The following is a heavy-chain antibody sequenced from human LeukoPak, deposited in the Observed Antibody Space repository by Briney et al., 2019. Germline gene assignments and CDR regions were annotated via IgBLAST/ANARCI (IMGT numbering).Heavy chain of an antibody. CDR3: ARGPLEQPFFDY. CDR2: INPNSGGT. J-gene: IGHJ4*02. CDR1: GYAFTGYY. V-gene: IGHV1-2*02. D-gene: IGHD1/OR15-1a*01. Sequence: ASVKVSCKASGYAFTGYYIHWVRQAPGQGLEWMGWINPNSGGTNYAQKFQGRVTMTRDTSISTAYMELSRLKSDDTAVYYCARGPLEQPFFDYWGQGTLVSVSS.